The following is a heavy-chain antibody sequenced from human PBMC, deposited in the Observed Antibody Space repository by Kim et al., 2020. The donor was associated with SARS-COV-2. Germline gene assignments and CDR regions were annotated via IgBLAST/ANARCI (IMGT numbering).Heavy chain of an antibody. CDR3: AREEGITIFGVVRALGY. D-gene: IGHD3-3*01. V-gene: IGHV3-23*01. Sequence: VKGRFTISRDNSKNTLYLQMNSLRAEDTAVYYCAREEGITIFGVVRALGYWGQGTLVTVSS. J-gene: IGHJ4*02.